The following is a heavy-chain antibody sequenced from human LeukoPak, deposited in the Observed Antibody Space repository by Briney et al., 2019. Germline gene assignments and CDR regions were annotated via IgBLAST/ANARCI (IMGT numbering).Heavy chain of an antibody. V-gene: IGHV4-59*01. CDR1: GGSFSSYY. Sequence: SETLSLTCTVSGGSFSSYYWSWIRQPPGKGLEWIGYIYASGSTNYNPSLKSRVTISVGTSKNQFSLKVNSVTAADTAVYYCARGGIVGATRGDAFDIWGQGTMVTVSS. CDR2: IYASGST. D-gene: IGHD1-26*01. CDR3: ARGGIVGATRGDAFDI. J-gene: IGHJ3*02.